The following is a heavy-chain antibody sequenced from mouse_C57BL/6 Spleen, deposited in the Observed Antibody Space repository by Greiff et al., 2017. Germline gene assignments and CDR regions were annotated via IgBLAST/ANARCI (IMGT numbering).Heavy chain of an antibody. V-gene: IGHV14-4*01. J-gene: IGHJ3*01. CDR1: GFNIKDDY. D-gene: IGHD1-3*01. CDR2: IDPENGDT. Sequence: VQLLQSGAGLVRPGASVKLSCTASGFNIKDDYMHWVKQRPEQGLEWIGWIDPENGDTEYASKFQGKVTITADTSTHTVYLQLISLTSEDTAVYYCTTSSRAYWGQGTLVTVSA. CDR3: TTSSRAY.